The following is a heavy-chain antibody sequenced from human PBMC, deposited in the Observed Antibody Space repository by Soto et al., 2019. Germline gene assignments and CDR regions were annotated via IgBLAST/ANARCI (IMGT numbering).Heavy chain of an antibody. CDR2: ISGSGGVT. CDR3: ARDVDADFRTDFDY. Sequence: PGGSLRLSCAASGFIFSNYGISWVRQAPGKGLEWVSGISGSGGVTFYADSVKGRFTISRDNSKNTLYLQMDSLRAEDTALYYCARDVDADFRTDFDYWGRGTLVTVSS. CDR1: GFIFSNYG. J-gene: IGHJ4*02. V-gene: IGHV3-23*01. D-gene: IGHD4-17*01.